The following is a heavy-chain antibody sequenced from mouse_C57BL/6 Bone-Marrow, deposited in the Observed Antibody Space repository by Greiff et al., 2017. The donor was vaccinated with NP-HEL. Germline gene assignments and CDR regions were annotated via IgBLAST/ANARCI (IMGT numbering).Heavy chain of an antibody. D-gene: IGHD2-5*01. CDR2: INYDGSST. V-gene: IGHV5-16*01. CDR1: GFTFSDYY. CDR3: ARDSNYPYYAMDY. Sequence: EVKVEESEGGLVQPGSSMKLSCTASGFTFSDYYMAWVRQVPEKGLEWVANINYDGSSTYYLDSLKSRFIISRDNAKNILYLQMSSLKSEDTATYYCARDSNYPYYAMDYWGQGTSVTVSS. J-gene: IGHJ4*01.